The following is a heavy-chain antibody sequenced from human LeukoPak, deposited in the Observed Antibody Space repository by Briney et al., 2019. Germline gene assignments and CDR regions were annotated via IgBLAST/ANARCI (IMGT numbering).Heavy chain of an antibody. J-gene: IGHJ4*02. CDR3: ARRAGYSSSWYYFDY. CDR2: IYTSGST. V-gene: IGHV4-4*07. Sequence: SETLSLTCTVSGGSITNYYWSWIRLPPGKGLEWIGRIYTSGSTNYNPSLKSRVTMSVDTSKNQFSLKLSSVTAADTAVYYCARRAGYSSSWYYFDYWGQGTLVTVSS. CDR1: GGSITNYY. D-gene: IGHD6-13*01.